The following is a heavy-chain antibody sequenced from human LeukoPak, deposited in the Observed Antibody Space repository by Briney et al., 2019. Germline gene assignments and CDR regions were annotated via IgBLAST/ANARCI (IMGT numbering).Heavy chain of an antibody. Sequence: SVKVSCKASGGTFSSYAISWVRQAPGQGLEWMGGIIPIFGTANYAQKFQGRVTITADKSTSTAYMELSSLRSEDTAVYYCARDDGGGWSQADDAFDIWGQGTMVTVSS. J-gene: IGHJ3*02. D-gene: IGHD6-19*01. CDR2: IIPIFGTA. CDR1: GGTFSSYA. CDR3: ARDDGGGWSQADDAFDI. V-gene: IGHV1-69*06.